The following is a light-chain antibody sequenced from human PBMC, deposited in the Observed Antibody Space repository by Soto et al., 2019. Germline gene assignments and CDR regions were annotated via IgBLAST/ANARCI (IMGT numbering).Light chain of an antibody. V-gene: IGKV3-20*01. CDR3: QQYGSSPPWT. Sequence: EIVLTQSPGTLSLSPGERATLSCRASQSVSSSYLARYQQKPGQAPRLLIYGASSRATGIPDRFSGSGSGIDFTLTISRLEPEDFAVFYCQQYGSSPPWTFGKGLKVEIK. J-gene: IGKJ1*01. CDR1: QSVSSSY. CDR2: GAS.